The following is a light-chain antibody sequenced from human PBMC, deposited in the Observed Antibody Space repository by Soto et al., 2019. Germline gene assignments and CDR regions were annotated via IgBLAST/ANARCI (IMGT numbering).Light chain of an antibody. Sequence: QSVLTQPASVSGSPGQSITISCTGTSSDVGGYNYVSWYQQHPGKAPKLMIYDVSNRPSGVSNRFSGSKSGNPASLTISGLQAEDEADYYCSSHTSSSTPGVVFGGGTKLTVL. J-gene: IGLJ2*01. CDR2: DVS. CDR3: SSHTSSSTPGVV. V-gene: IGLV2-14*01. CDR1: SSDVGGYNY.